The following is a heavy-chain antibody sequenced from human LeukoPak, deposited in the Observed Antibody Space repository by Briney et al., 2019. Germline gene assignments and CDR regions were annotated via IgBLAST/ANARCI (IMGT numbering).Heavy chain of an antibody. CDR3: ARASSSSVILEGPTYFDY. CDR1: GYTLTELS. Sequence: ASVKVSCKVSGYTLTELSMHWVRQAPGKGLEWMGGFDPEDGETIYAQKFQGRVTMTEDTSTDTAYMELSSLRSEDTAVYYCARASSSSVILEGPTYFDYWGQGTLVTVSS. CDR2: FDPEDGET. D-gene: IGHD6-6*01. J-gene: IGHJ4*02. V-gene: IGHV1-24*01.